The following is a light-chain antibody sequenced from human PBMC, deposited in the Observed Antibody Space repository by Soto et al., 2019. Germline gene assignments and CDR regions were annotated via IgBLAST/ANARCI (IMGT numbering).Light chain of an antibody. J-gene: IGLJ1*01. Sequence: QSALTRPPSASGSPGQSVTISCTGSSSDVGAYNYVSWYQQFPGKAPQIMIYEVNKRPSGVPDRFSGSKSGNTASLTVSGLQAEDEADYYCSSFAGSNTVIFGGGTKVTVL. CDR2: EVN. V-gene: IGLV2-8*01. CDR1: SSDVGAYNY. CDR3: SSFAGSNTVI.